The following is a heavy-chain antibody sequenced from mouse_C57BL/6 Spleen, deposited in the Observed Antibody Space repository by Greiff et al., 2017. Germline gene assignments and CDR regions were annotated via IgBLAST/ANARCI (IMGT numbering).Heavy chain of an antibody. V-gene: IGHV1-82*01. D-gene: IGHD2-4*01. Sequence: VQLQQSRPELVKPGASVKISCKASGYAFSSSWMNWVKQRPGKGLEWIGRIYPGDGDTNYNGKFKGKATLTADKSSSTAYMQLSSLTSEDSAVYFCARSRVDYDVWYFDVWGTGTTVTVSS. J-gene: IGHJ1*03. CDR3: ARSRVDYDVWYFDV. CDR1: GYAFSSSW. CDR2: IYPGDGDT.